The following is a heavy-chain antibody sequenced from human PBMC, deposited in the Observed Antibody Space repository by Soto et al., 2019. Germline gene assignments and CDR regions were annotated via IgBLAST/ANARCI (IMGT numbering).Heavy chain of an antibody. CDR3: ARASPGYISSWLVY. Sequence: SETLSLTCTVSGGSIRNYYWSWIRQHPGKGLEWIGYIYYSGSTYYNPSLKSRLTLSADTSKKQVSLSLSSVTAADTALYYCARASPGYISSWLVYWGQGTQVTVSS. D-gene: IGHD5-18*01. J-gene: IGHJ4*02. CDR1: GGSIRNYY. V-gene: IGHV4-59*04. CDR2: IYYSGST.